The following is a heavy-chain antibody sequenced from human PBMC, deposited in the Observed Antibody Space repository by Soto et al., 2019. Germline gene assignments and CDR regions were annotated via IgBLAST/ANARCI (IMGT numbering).Heavy chain of an antibody. D-gene: IGHD3-10*01. CDR3: ARAGRNFKYYYGSGGYYFDY. CDR2: IYYSGST. J-gene: IGHJ4*02. Sequence: SETLSLTCTVSGGSISSGDYYWSWIRQPPGKGLEWIGYIYYSGSTYYNPSLKSRVTISVDTSKNQFSLKLSSVTAADTAVYYCARAGRNFKYYYGSGGYYFDYWGQGTLVTVSS. V-gene: IGHV4-30-4*01. CDR1: GGSISSGDYY.